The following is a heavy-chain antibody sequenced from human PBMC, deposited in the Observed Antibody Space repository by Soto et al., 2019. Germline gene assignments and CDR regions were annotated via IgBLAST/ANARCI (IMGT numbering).Heavy chain of an antibody. CDR1: GGSIGSYH. CDR3: ARHSGVSGTLSYYFDH. Sequence: QVQLQESGPGLVKPSETLSLTCTVSGGSIGSYHWSWIRQPPGKGLEWIGYIHYSGITNYNPSLESRVTISVDTSKNEFSLKLSSVTAADAAVYYCARHSGVSGTLSYYFDHWGQGTLVTVSS. J-gene: IGHJ4*02. CDR2: IHYSGIT. D-gene: IGHD1-26*01. V-gene: IGHV4-59*08.